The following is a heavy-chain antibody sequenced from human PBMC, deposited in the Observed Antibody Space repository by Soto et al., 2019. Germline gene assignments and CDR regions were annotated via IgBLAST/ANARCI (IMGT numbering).Heavy chain of an antibody. Sequence: QVQLGQSGAEVKKPGASLKVSCKASGYRFTGYGLHWVRQAPGQGLQWMGWINRTSGATDYAQKFQRRVTRTREMSTNTAYLELSGLRAQDPADATAVYYSAKWNYGGDDYVQYGLDAWGQGTTVTVSS. CDR3: VYYSAKWNYGGDDYVQYGLDA. CDR1: GYRFTGYG. D-gene: IGHD1-7*01. CDR2: INRTSGAT. J-gene: IGHJ6*02. V-gene: IGHV1-2*02.